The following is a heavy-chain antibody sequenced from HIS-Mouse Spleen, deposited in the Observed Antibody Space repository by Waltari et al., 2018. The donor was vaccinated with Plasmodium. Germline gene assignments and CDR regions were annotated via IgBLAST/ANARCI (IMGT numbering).Heavy chain of an antibody. CDR2: ISWNSGSI. D-gene: IGHD2-2*01. CDR1: GFTFDDYA. J-gene: IGHJ4*02. CDR3: AKDQTPYQLLHFDY. Sequence: GGLVQPGRSLRLSCAASGFTFDDYAMHWVRQAPGKGLEWVSGISWNSGSIGYADSVKGRFTISRDNAKNSLYLQMNSLRAEDTALYYCAKDQTPYQLLHFDYWGQGTLVTVSS. V-gene: IGHV3-9*01.